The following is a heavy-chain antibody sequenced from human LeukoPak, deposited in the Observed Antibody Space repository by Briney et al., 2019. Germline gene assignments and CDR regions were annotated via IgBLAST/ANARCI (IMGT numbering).Heavy chain of an antibody. J-gene: IGHJ4*02. D-gene: IGHD5-12*01. V-gene: IGHV1-18*01. Sequence: ASVKVSCKASGCTFTSYGISWVQQAPGQGLEWMGWNSAYNGNTNYAQKLQGSVTMTADTSTSTAYMELRSLRSDDTAVCYCARVGGYAICDYWGQGTLVTVSS. CDR2: NSAYNGNT. CDR3: ARVGGYAICDY. CDR1: GCTFTSYG.